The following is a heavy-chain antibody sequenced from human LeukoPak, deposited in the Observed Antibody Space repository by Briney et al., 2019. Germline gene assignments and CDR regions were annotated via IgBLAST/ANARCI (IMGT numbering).Heavy chain of an antibody. J-gene: IGHJ4*02. CDR1: GYTLTDYY. Sequence: ASVKVSCKASGYTLTDYYLHWVRQAPAQGLEWMGWINPKDGGTNYAQKFRGRVTMTTDTSITTAYMDLNSLRTDDTAVYYCARESPYSSSWFDNWGQGTLVTVSS. CDR3: ARESPYSSSWFDN. CDR2: INPKDGGT. D-gene: IGHD6-13*01. V-gene: IGHV1-2*02.